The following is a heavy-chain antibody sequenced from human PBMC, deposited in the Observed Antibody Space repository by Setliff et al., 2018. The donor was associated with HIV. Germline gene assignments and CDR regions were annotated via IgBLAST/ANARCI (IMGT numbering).Heavy chain of an antibody. Sequence: TLSLTCTVSGYSISSDYWWGWIRQPPGKGLEWIGSIYHSGNTYYNPSLKSRVIISVDMSKNQFSLKLNSVTAADTAVYYCARGEACGGGCHYAFELWGRGTMVTVSS. J-gene: IGHJ3*01. V-gene: IGHV4-38-2*02. CDR1: GYSISSDYW. CDR2: IYHSGNT. D-gene: IGHD2-21*02. CDR3: ARGEACGGGCHYAFEL.